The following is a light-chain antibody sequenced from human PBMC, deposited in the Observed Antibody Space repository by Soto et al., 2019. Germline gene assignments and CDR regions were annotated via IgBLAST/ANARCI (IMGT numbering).Light chain of an antibody. J-gene: IGKJ4*01. V-gene: IGKV1-33*01. Sequence: DTRLTQSPSSLSASVGDRVTITCQASQHISDYLNWYQQKTGKAPKLLIYDGTKLETGVPSRFSGSGSWTEFTFTISSLQPEDTATYYCHQYFNPRTFGGGTKVEIK. CDR3: HQYFNPRT. CDR1: QHISDY. CDR2: DGT.